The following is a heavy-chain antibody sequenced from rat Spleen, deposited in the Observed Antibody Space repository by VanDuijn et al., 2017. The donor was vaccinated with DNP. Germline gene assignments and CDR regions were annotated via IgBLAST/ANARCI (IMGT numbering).Heavy chain of an antibody. CDR3: TTFEGTNA. Sequence: EVQLVESGGDLVQPGKSLNLSCVASGFTFKNYWVTWIRQVPGKGLEWVAYISYDGGSTYYGDSVKGRFTISRDNAKSTLYLQMDSLRSEDTATYYCTTFEGTNAWGQGTSVTVSS. D-gene: IGHD1-11*01. V-gene: IGHV5-31*01. CDR2: ISYDGGST. J-gene: IGHJ4*01. CDR1: GFTFKNYW.